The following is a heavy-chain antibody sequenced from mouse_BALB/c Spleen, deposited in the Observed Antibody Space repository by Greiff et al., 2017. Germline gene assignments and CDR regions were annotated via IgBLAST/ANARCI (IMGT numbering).Heavy chain of an antibody. CDR3: AREGYGYYYAMDY. CDR2: ISTYYGDA. Sequence: QVQLQQSGAELVRPGVSVKISCKGSGYTFTDYAMHWVKQSHAKSLEWIGVISTYYGDASYNQKFKGKATMTVDKSSSTAYMELARLTSEDSAIYYCAREGYGYYYAMDYWGQGTSVTVSS. D-gene: IGHD2-2*01. V-gene: IGHV1S137*01. CDR1: GYTFTDYA. J-gene: IGHJ4*01.